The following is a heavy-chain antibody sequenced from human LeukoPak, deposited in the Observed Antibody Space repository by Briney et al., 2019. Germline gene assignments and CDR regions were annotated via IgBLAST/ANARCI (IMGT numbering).Heavy chain of an antibody. CDR2: IYSGGST. V-gene: IGHV3-53*05. D-gene: IGHD3-16*02. J-gene: IGHJ4*02. CDR3: AKDSVLRMITFGGVIAFFDY. Sequence: GGSLRLSCAASGFTVSSNYMSWVRQAPGKGLEWVSVIYSGGSTYYADSVKGRFTISRDNSKNTLYLQMNSLRAEDTAVYYCAKDSVLRMITFGGVIAFFDYWGQGTLVTVSS. CDR1: GFTVSSNY.